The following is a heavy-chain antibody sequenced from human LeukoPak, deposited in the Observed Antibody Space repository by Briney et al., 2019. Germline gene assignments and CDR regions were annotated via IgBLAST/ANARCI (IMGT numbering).Heavy chain of an antibody. CDR1: GGSISSGSYY. V-gene: IGHV4-61*02. CDR2: IYTSGST. Sequence: KPSETLSLTCTVSGGSISSGSYYWSWIRQPAGKGLEWIGRIYTSGSTNYNPSLKSRVTISVDTSKNQFSLKLSSVTAADTAVYYCARTPTSILTGYYSNWFDPWGQGTLVTVSS. J-gene: IGHJ5*02. CDR3: ARTPTSILTGYYSNWFDP. D-gene: IGHD3-9*01.